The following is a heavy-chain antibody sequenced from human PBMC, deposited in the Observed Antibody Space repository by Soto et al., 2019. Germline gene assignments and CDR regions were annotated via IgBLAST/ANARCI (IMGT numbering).Heavy chain of an antibody. J-gene: IGHJ4*02. CDR1: GFTFSNHG. CDR2: IWYDGTNR. Sequence: QVKLVESGGGVVQPGRSLRLSCAASGFTFSNHGMHWVRQAPGKGLEWVTGIWYDGTNRFYADSVKGRFTISRDISENTVFLQRNSLRAEDTAVYYCARESSSGRRDRIDYWGQGTLVTVSS. D-gene: IGHD6-19*01. CDR3: ARESSSGRRDRIDY. V-gene: IGHV3-33*01.